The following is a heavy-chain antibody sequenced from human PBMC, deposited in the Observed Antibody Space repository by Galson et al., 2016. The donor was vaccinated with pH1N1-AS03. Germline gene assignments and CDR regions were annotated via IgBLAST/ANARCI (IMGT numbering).Heavy chain of an antibody. CDR1: GGSISSYY. J-gene: IGHJ6*02. CDR3: ARTGSRGNDPFYYYYYGMDG. D-gene: IGHD1-1*01. Sequence: TLSLTCTVSGGSISSYYWSWIRQPPGKGLEWIGYIYYSGSTNYNPSLKSRVTISVDTSKNQFSLKLSSVTAADTAVYYCARTGSRGNDPFYYYYYGMDGWGQGTTVTVSS. V-gene: IGHV4-59*01. CDR2: IYYSGST.